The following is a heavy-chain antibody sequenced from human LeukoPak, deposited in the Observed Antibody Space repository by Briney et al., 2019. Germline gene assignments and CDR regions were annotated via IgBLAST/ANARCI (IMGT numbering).Heavy chain of an antibody. CDR1: GFTFSSYA. J-gene: IGHJ4*02. V-gene: IGHV3-23*01. CDR3: AKVRNYFDSSGRHFDY. CDR2: ISASGGTT. D-gene: IGHD3-22*01. Sequence: SGGSLRLSCAASGFTFSSYAMTWVRQAQGKGLEWVSVISASGGTTYYGDSVKGRFTISRDNSKNTLYLQMNRLRAEDTAVYYCAKVRNYFDSSGRHFDYWGQGTPVTVSS.